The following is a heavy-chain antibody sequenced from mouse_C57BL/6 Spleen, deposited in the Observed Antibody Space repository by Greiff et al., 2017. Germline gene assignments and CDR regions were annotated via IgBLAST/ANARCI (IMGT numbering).Heavy chain of an antibody. D-gene: IGHD2-3*01. CDR1: GYSITSGYF. Sequence: EVQLVESGPGLVKPSQSLSLSCSVPGYSITSGYFWNWIRQFPGNKLEWMGYISYDGSNNYNPSLINRISITRDTSKNQFFLKLSSVTTEDTATYYCARWGDGYYWYFDVWGTGTTVTVSS. V-gene: IGHV3-6*01. J-gene: IGHJ1*03. CDR3: ARWGDGYYWYFDV. CDR2: ISYDGSN.